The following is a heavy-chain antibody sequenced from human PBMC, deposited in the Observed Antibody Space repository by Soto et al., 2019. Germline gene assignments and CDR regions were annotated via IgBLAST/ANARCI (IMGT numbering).Heavy chain of an antibody. Sequence: GASVKVSCKASGYTFTSYAMHWVRQAPGQRLEWMGWINAGNGNTKYSQKFQGRVTITRDTSASTAYMELSSLRSEDTAVYYCARGVLYCGGDCYPGWFDPWGQGTLVTVSS. CDR3: ARGVLYCGGDCYPGWFDP. J-gene: IGHJ5*02. D-gene: IGHD2-21*02. CDR1: GYTFTSYA. CDR2: INAGNGNT. V-gene: IGHV1-3*01.